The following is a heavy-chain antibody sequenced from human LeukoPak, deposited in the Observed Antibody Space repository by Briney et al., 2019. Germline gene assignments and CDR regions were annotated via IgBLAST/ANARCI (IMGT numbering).Heavy chain of an antibody. CDR2: ISAYNGNT. D-gene: IGHD2-15*01. Sequence: ASVKVSCKASGYTFTSYGISWVRQAPGQGLEWMGWISAYNGNTNYAQKLQDRVTMTTDTSTTTAYMELRSLTSDDTAVYYCARQKYCSGGSCLTDYWGQGTLVTVSS. V-gene: IGHV1-18*01. CDR1: GYTFTSYG. J-gene: IGHJ4*02. CDR3: ARQKYCSGGSCLTDY.